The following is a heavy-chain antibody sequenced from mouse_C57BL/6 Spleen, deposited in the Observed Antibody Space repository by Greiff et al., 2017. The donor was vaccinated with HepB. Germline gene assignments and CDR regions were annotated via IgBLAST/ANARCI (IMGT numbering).Heavy chain of an antibody. V-gene: IGHV1-66*01. CDR3: ARWTGEENY. J-gene: IGHJ2*01. CDR1: GYSFTSYY. D-gene: IGHD4-1*01. Sequence: LVEPGASVKISCKASGYSFTSYYIHWVKQRPGQGLEWIGWIYPGSGNTKYNEKFKGKATLTADTSSSTAYMQLSSLTSEDSAVYYCARWTGEENYWGQCTTLTVSS. CDR2: IYPGSGNT.